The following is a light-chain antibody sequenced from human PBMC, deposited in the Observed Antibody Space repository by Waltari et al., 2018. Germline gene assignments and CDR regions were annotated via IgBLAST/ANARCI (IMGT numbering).Light chain of an antibody. CDR2: AAS. Sequence: DIQMTQSPSSLSASVGDSVTIACQASQRISSYLNWYQQKPGQAPKLLIYAASSLESGVPSRFSGSGFGTDFTLTINSLQPEDFAVYYCQQTYSNFRTFGQGTKVDVK. J-gene: IGKJ1*01. V-gene: IGKV1-39*01. CDR3: QQTYSNFRT. CDR1: QRISSY.